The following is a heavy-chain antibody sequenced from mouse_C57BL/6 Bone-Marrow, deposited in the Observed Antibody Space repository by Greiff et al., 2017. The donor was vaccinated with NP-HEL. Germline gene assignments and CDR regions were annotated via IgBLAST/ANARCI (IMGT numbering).Heavy chain of an antibody. J-gene: IGHJ3*01. Sequence: VQLQQSGAELVRPGASVKLSCTASGFNIKDDYMHWVKQRPEQGLEWIGWLDPENGDTEYASKFQGKATITADTSSNTAYLQLSSLTSEDTAVYYCTTDYYGSSPTWFAYWGQGTLVTVSA. CDR1: GFNIKDDY. D-gene: IGHD1-1*01. CDR2: LDPENGDT. V-gene: IGHV14-4*01. CDR3: TTDYYGSSPTWFAY.